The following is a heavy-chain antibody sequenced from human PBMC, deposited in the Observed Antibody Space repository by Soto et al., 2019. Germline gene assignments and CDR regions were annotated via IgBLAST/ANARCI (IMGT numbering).Heavy chain of an antibody. CDR3: AKEENDILTVYYRGLGY. V-gene: IGHV3-30*18. D-gene: IGHD3-9*01. CDR2: ISYDGSNK. J-gene: IGHJ4*02. CDR1: GFTFSSYG. Sequence: QVQLVESGGGVVQPGRSLRLSCAASGFTFSSYGMHWVRQAPGKGLEWVAVISYDGSNKYYADSVKGRFTISRDNSKNPLYLKKNSLRAEETAVFYWAKEENDILTVYYRGLGYGGQGTLVTFPS.